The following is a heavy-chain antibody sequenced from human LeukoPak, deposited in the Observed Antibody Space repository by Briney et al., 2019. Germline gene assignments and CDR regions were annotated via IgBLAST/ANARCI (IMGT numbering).Heavy chain of an antibody. Sequence: GASVKVSCKASGGPFSSYAISWVRQAPGQGLEWVGWMNPKSGATDYARKFQGRVTMTRDTSISTAYMELTRLRSDDTAVYFCARGSDYDDYFYMDFWGKGTTVTVSS. CDR2: MNPKSGAT. J-gene: IGHJ6*03. CDR3: ARGSDYDDYFYMDF. CDR1: GGPFSSYA. V-gene: IGHV1-2*02.